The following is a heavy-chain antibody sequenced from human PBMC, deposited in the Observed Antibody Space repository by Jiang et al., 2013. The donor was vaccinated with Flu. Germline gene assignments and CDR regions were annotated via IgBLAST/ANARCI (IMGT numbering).Heavy chain of an antibody. CDR3: AKPYGDYYFDY. Sequence: VQLVESGGGVVQPGRSLRLSCAASGFTFSSYGMHWVRQAPGKGLEWVAVISYDGSNKYYADSVKGRFTISRDNSKNTLYLQMNSLRAEDTAVYYCAKPYGDYYFDYWGQGTLVTVSS. D-gene: IGHD4-17*01. CDR1: GFTFSSYG. J-gene: IGHJ4*02. V-gene: IGHV3-30*18. CDR2: ISYDGSNK.